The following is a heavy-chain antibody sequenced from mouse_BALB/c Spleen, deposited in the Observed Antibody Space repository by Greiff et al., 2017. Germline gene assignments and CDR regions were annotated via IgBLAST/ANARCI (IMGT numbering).Heavy chain of an antibody. D-gene: IGHD2-4*01. CDR1: GFNFKDNY. J-gene: IGHJ3*01. Sequence: VQLQQSGAELVKPGASVKLSCTASGFNFKDNYMHWVKQRPEQGLEWIGRIDPANGNTKYEPKFQGKATITADTSSNTASLQLSSLTSEDTAVYYCARGRDDYEGAPWVAYWGQGALVAVSP. CDR3: ARGRDDYEGAPWVAY. CDR2: IDPANGNT. V-gene: IGHV14-3*02.